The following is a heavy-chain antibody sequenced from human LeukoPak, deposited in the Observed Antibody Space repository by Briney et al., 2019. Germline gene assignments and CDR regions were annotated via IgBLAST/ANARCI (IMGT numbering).Heavy chain of an antibody. CDR1: GGTFSSYA. D-gene: IGHD5-18*01. CDR2: IIPIFGTA. V-gene: IGHV1-69*13. J-gene: IGHJ4*02. CDR3: ARHLRGGGTAMDKRFDY. Sequence: SVKVSCKASGGTFSSYAISWVRQAPGQGLEWMGGIIPIFGTANYAQKFQGRVTITADESTSTAYMELSSLRSEDTAVYYCARHLRGGGTAMDKRFDYWGQGTLVTVSS.